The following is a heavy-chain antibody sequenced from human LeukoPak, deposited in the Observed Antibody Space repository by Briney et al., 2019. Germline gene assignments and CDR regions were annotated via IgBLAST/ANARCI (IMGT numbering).Heavy chain of an antibody. J-gene: IGHJ4*02. D-gene: IGHD1-1*01. CDR3: ARVGTGWVAY. CDR2: ISSNGYST. Sequence: PGGSLRLSCAASGFTFSSYAMNWVRQAPGKGLEYVSAISSNGYSTYYANSVKGRFTISRDNSKNTLYLQMGSLRAEDMAVCYCARVGTGWVAYWGQGTLVTVSS. V-gene: IGHV3-64*01. CDR1: GFTFSSYA.